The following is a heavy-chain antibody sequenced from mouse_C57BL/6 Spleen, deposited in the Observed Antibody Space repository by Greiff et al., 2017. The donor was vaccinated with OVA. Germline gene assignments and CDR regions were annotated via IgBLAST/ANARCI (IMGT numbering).Heavy chain of an antibody. V-gene: IGHV1-15*01. CDR1: GYTFTDYE. CDR3: TRGELLDY. J-gene: IGHJ2*01. CDR2: IDPETGGT. Sequence: VKLVESGAELVRPGASVTLSCKASGYTFTDYEMHWVKQTPVHGLEWIGAIDPETGGTAYNQKFKGKAILTADKSSSTAYMELRSLTSEDAAVYYCTRGELLDYWGQGTTLTVSS.